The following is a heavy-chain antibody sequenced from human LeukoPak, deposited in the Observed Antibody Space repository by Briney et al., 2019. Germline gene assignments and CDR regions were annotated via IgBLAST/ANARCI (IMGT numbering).Heavy chain of an antibody. D-gene: IGHD3-22*01. CDR3: ANLGPYYYDSSRYEGFDI. CDR1: GGASSGYY. Sequence: SQTLSLTCAVYGGASSGYYSTWIRQPPGKRLEWIGEINHRGSTNYNPSLKSRVTISIDTSKNQFSLKLSSVTAAGTAVYYCANLGPYYYDSSRYEGFDIWGQGTMVTVSS. CDR2: INHRGST. V-gene: IGHV4-34*01. J-gene: IGHJ3*02.